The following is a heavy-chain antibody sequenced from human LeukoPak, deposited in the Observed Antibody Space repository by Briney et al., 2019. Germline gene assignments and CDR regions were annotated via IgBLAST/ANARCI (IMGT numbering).Heavy chain of an antibody. J-gene: IGHJ4*02. V-gene: IGHV1-69*05. CDR2: IIPIFGTA. CDR3: AREACAHCRVDY. CDR1: GGTFSSYA. Sequence: GASVKVSCKASGGTFSSYAISWVRQAPGQGLEWMGGIIPIFGTANYAQKFQGRVTITTDESTSTAYMELSSLRSEDTAVYYCAREACAHCRVDYWGQGTLVPSPQ. D-gene: IGHD2-21*02.